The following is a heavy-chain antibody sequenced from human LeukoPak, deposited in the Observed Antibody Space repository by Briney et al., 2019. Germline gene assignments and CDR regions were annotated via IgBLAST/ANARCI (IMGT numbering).Heavy chain of an antibody. CDR1: GFTFSDYR. Sequence: GGSLRLSCAASGFTFSDYRMNWVRQAPGKGLEWVSYISSGSSTIYYADSVKGRFTISRDNTKNSLYLQMNSLRAEDTAVYYCAKDVEMAALDYWGQGTLVTVSS. CDR3: AKDVEMAALDY. J-gene: IGHJ4*02. V-gene: IGHV3-48*04. CDR2: ISSGSSTI. D-gene: IGHD5-24*01.